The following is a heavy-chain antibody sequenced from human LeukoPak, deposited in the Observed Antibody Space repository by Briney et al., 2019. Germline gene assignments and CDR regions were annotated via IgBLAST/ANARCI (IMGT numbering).Heavy chain of an antibody. V-gene: IGHV3-7*03. CDR2: IKQDGSEK. D-gene: IGHD6-19*01. CDR1: GFSLSYYW. J-gene: IGHJ5*02. Sequence: GGSLRLSCAASGFSLSYYWMSWVRQAPGKGLEWVANIKQDGSEKYYVDSVKGRFTISRDNAKNSLYLQMNSLRAEDTAVYYCARDPVGSGWYGWFDPWGQGTLVTVSS. CDR3: ARDPVGSGWYGWFDP.